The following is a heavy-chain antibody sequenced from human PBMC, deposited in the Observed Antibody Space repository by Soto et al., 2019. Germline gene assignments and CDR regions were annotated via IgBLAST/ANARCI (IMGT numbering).Heavy chain of an antibody. V-gene: IGHV1-69*13. J-gene: IGHJ6*02. CDR2: IIPIFGTA. Sequence: VKVSCKASGGTFSSYAISWVRQAPGQGLEWMGGIIPIFGTANYAQKFQGRVTITADESTSTAYMELSSLRSEDTAVYYCARKSVEVVFGVVIMDYYGMDVWGQGTTVTVSS. CDR1: GGTFSSYA. D-gene: IGHD3-3*01. CDR3: ARKSVEVVFGVVIMDYYGMDV.